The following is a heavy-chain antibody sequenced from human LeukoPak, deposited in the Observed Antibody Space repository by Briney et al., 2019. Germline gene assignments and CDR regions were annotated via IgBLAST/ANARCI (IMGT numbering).Heavy chain of an antibody. CDR1: GFTFSSYA. CDR3: AKEAGAYCGGDCLGAFDI. J-gene: IGHJ3*02. Sequence: GGSLRLSCAASGFTFSSYAMSWVRQAPGKGLEWVSAISGSGGGTYYADSVKGRFTISRDNSKNTLYLQMNSLRAEDTAVYYCAKEAGAYCGGDCLGAFDIWGQGTMVTVSS. CDR2: ISGSGGGT. V-gene: IGHV3-23*01. D-gene: IGHD2-21*02.